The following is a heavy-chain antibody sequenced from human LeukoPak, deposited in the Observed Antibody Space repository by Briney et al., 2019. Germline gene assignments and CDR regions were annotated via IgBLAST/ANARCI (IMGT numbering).Heavy chain of an antibody. D-gene: IGHD1-26*01. Sequence: ASVTVSCKVSGYTLTELSMHWVRQAPGKGLEWMGGFDPEDGETIYAQKFQGRVTMTEDISTDTAYMELGSLRSEDTAVYYCATDRGGSYAGDHYWGQGTLVTVSS. CDR1: GYTLTELS. CDR3: ATDRGGSYAGDHY. J-gene: IGHJ4*02. V-gene: IGHV1-24*01. CDR2: FDPEDGET.